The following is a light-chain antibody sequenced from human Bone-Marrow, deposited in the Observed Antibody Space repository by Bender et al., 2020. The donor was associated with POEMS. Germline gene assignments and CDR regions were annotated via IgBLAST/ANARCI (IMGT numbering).Light chain of an antibody. V-gene: IGLV2-14*03. CDR3: SSYAGGNNWV. J-gene: IGLJ3*02. Sequence: QSALTQPASVSGSPGQSITISCTGTSSDVGNYNYISWYQQHPGEAPKLIMHDVNSRPSGVPDRFSGSKSGNTASLTVSGLQSEDEADYYCSSYAGGNNWVFGGGTKLTVL. CDR2: DVN. CDR1: SSDVGNYNY.